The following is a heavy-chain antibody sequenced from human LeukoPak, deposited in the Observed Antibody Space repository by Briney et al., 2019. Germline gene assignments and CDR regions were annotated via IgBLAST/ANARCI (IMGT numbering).Heavy chain of an antibody. CDR2: ISSSSSYI. Sequence: PGGSLRLSCAASGFTFSSYSMNWVRQAPGKGLEWVSSISSSSSYIYYADSVKGRFTISRDNAKNSLYLQMNSLRAEDTAVYYCASRELYDFWSGYSPLGYWGQGTLVTVSS. CDR3: ASRELYDFWSGYSPLGY. J-gene: IGHJ4*02. CDR1: GFTFSSYS. V-gene: IGHV3-21*01. D-gene: IGHD3-3*01.